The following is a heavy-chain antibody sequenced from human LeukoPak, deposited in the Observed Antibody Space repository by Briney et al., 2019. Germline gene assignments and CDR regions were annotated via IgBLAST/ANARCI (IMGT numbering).Heavy chain of an antibody. J-gene: IGHJ6*03. V-gene: IGHV4-34*01. D-gene: IGHD1-14*01. CDR1: GGSFSGYF. Sequence: KPSETLSLTCGVSGGSFSGYFWTWVRQSPGKGLEGMGEINHSGTTIYNPSFKSRVTISIDPSKHQVSLNMRSVTAADTAVYYCARGRNWQTFYHYCMDVWGNGTTVTVSS. CDR3: ARGRNWQTFYHYCMDV. CDR2: INHSGTT.